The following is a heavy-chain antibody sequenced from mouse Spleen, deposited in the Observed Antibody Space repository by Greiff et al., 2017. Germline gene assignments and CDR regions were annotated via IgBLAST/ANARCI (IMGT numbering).Heavy chain of an antibody. J-gene: IGHJ3*01. Sequence: VQLQQSGAELVKPGASVKLSCKASGYTFTSYYMHWVKQRTEQGLEWIGRIDPEDGETKYAPKFQGKATITADTSSNTAYLQLSSLTSEDTAVYYCARYPYYSYYSYDPFAYWGQGTLVTVSA. CDR1: GYTFTSYY. CDR3: ARYPYYSYYSYDPFAY. V-gene: IGHV14-2*01. D-gene: IGHD2-12*01. CDR2: IDPEDGET.